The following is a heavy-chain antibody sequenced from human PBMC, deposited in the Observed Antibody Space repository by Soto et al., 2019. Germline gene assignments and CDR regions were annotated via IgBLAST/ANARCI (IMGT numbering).Heavy chain of an antibody. CDR3: ARDVESGSSQYYYYYYGMDV. CDR2: ISYDGSNK. J-gene: IGHJ6*02. Sequence: GGSLRLSCAASGFTFSSYAMHWVRQAPGKGLEWVAVISYDGSNKYYADSVKGRFTISRDNSKNTLYLQMNSLRAEDTAVYYSARDVESGSSQYYYYYYGMDVWGRGTTVTVSS. V-gene: IGHV3-30-3*01. CDR1: GFTFSSYA. D-gene: IGHD1-26*01.